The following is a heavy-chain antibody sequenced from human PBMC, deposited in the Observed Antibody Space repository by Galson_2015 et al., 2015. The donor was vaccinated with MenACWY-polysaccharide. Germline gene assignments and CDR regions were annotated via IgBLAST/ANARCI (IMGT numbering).Heavy chain of an antibody. CDR1: GFSVSHFG. CDR2: ISYGGDSQ. J-gene: IGHJ6*03. V-gene: IGHV3-30*18. D-gene: IGHD2-2*01. Sequence: SLRLSCAASGFSVSHFGMHWVRQAPGKGLEWVAVISYGGDSQYYGGSVRGRFTISTDTSNNTLYLQMTSLTTEDTAVYYCAKVMTYLYQYIDVWGQGTTVIVSS. CDR3: AKVMTYLYQYIDV.